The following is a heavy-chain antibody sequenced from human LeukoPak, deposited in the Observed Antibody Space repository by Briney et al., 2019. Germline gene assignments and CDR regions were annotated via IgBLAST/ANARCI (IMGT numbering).Heavy chain of an antibody. CDR2: VSYDGSNK. V-gene: IGHV3-30*04. J-gene: IGHJ4*02. CDR1: GFTFSSYA. CDR3: AREVGSEYYFDY. Sequence: GRSLRLSCAASGFTFSSYAMHWVRQAPGKGLEWVAVVSYDGSNKYYADSVKGRFTISRDNSKNTLYLQMNSLRSEDTAVYYCAREVGSEYYFDYWGQGTLVTVSS. D-gene: IGHD3-10*01.